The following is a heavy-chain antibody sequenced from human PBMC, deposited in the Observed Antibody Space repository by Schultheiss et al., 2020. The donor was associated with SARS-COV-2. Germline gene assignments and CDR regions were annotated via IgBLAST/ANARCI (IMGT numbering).Heavy chain of an antibody. CDR1: GVTFGRYG. CDR2: IWYDGSNK. J-gene: IGHJ4*02. CDR3: ARDSFSN. Sequence: GGSLRLSCAASGVTFGRYGMHWVRQTPGKGLEWVAVIWYDGSNKYYADSVKGRFTISRDNSKNTLYLQMNSLRAEDTAVYYCARDSFSNWGQGTLVTVSS. D-gene: IGHD2/OR15-2a*01. V-gene: IGHV3-33*01.